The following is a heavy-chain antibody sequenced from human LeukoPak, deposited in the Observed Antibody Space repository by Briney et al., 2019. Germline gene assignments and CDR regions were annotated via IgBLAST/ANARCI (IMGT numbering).Heavy chain of an antibody. D-gene: IGHD6-19*01. V-gene: IGHV1-18*01. CDR2: ISAYNGNT. CDR3: ARAGITGYSSGWLDY. CDR1: GYTFTSYG. J-gene: IGHJ4*02. Sequence: ASVKVSYKASGYTFTSYGISWVRQAPGQGLEWMGWISAYNGNTNYAQKLQGRVTMTTDTSTSTAYMELRSLRSDDTAVYYCARAGITGYSSGWLDYWGQGTLVTVSS.